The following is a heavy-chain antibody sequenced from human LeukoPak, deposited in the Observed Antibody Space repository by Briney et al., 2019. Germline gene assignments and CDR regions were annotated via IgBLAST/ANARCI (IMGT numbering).Heavy chain of an antibody. J-gene: IGHJ4*02. V-gene: IGHV3-30*03. CDR1: GFTFSTFG. D-gene: IGHD6-19*01. CDR2: TSFDGTNK. CDR3: ARVERQWPTFKYYFEY. Sequence: GGSLRLSCAGSGFTFSTFGFHWVRQAPGKGLEWVAVTSFDGTNKYYADSVKGRFTISRDNSKNTLYLQMNSLRAEDTAVYYCARVERQWPTFKYYFEYWGQGTMVTVSS.